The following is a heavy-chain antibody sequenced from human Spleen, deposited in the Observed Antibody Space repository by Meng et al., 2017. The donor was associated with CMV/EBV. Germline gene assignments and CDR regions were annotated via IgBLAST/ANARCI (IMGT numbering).Heavy chain of an antibody. V-gene: IGHV3-11*06. CDR3: ARGAPLAYCGGDCSPNPGY. J-gene: IGHJ4*02. D-gene: IGHD2-21*02. Sequence: QVQLVESGGGLVMHGGSXRLSCAALGFTFSDYYMSWIRQAPGKGLEWVSYISSSSSYTNYADSVKGRFTISRDNAKNSLYLQMNSLRAEDTAVYYCARGAPLAYCGGDCSPNPGYWGQGTLVTVSS. CDR1: GFTFSDYY. CDR2: ISSSSSYT.